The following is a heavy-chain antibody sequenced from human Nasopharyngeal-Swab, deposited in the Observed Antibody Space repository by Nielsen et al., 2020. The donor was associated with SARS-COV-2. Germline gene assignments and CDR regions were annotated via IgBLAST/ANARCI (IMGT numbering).Heavy chain of an antibody. CDR1: GYTFISYA. J-gene: IGHJ6*02. CDR2: INTNTGNP. V-gene: IGHV7-4-1*02. Sequence: ASVKVSCKASGYTFISYAMNWVRQAPGQGLEMGWINTNTGNPTYAQGFTGRVVFSLDTSVSTAYLQISSLKAEDTAVYYCAREEGITIFGVPIGFGYYGMDVWGQGTTATVSS. D-gene: IGHD3-3*01. CDR3: AREEGITIFGVPIGFGYYGMDV.